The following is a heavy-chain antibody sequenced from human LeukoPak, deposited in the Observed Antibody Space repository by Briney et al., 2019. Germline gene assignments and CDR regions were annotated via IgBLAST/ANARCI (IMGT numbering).Heavy chain of an antibody. Sequence: GASVKVSCKASGYTFTDYYMHWLRQAPGQGLEWMGWINPNSGGTNYAQRFQGRVTMTRDTAISTAYMELIRLISDDTAVYYCATYSSAYYSGFDYWGQGTLVTVSP. CDR1: GYTFTDYY. CDR3: ATYSSAYYSGFDY. V-gene: IGHV1-2*02. J-gene: IGHJ4*02. CDR2: INPNSGGT. D-gene: IGHD3-22*01.